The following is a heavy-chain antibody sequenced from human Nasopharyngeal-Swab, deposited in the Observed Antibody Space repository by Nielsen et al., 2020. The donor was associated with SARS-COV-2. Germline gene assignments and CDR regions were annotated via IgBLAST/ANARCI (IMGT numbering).Heavy chain of an antibody. D-gene: IGHD3-10*01. V-gene: IGHV3-7*01. CDR2: IKQDGSEK. CDR3: ARVGGRTSPMGS. Sequence: RVFLRLSSVASEFTFRDYWMSWVRQAPAKGLEWVATIKQDGSEKNYVDSVKGRFTISRDNAKNSLFLQMDSLRTEDTAFYYCARVGGRTSPMGSWGQGTLVTVSS. J-gene: IGHJ4*02. CDR1: EFTFRDYW.